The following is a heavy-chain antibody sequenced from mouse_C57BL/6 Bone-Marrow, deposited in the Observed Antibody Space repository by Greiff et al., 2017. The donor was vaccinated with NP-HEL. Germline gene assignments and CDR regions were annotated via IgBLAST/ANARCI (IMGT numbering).Heavy chain of an antibody. CDR3: ARNRANWDVWYFDV. D-gene: IGHD4-1*01. CDR2: INPNNGGT. J-gene: IGHJ1*03. CDR1: GYTFTDYN. V-gene: IGHV1-18*01. Sequence: EVQLQQSGPELVKPGASVKIPCKASGYTFTDYNMDWVKQSPGKSLERIGDINPNNGGTNYNQKFKGKATLTVDKSSSTAYMELRSLTSEDTAVYYGARNRANWDVWYFDVWGTGTTVTVSS.